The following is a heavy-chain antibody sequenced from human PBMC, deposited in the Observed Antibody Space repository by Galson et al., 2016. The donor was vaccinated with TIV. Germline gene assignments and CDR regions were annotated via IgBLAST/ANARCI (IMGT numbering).Heavy chain of an antibody. CDR3: ARDAPYSSSWSIDY. V-gene: IGHV1-18*04. CDR1: TFTNYG. D-gene: IGHD6-13*01. CDR2: ISGYDTNT. J-gene: IGHJ4*02. Sequence: TFTNYGICWVRQAPGQGLEWMGWISGYDTNTEYVQKLQDRVTMTKDTSTSTAYMELRSLRYDDTAVYYCARDAPYSSSWSIDYWGQGTLVTVSS.